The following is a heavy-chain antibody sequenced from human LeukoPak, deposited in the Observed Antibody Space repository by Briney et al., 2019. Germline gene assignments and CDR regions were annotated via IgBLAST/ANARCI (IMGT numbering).Heavy chain of an antibody. Sequence: SRTLSLTCAISGDSVSINSAAWNWTRQSPTRGLEWLVRPYYRSNWYNDYVASVKSRITVNPDTSKNQYSLQLNSVTPEDTAIYYCARDGGLGVPAAGENWFDPWGQGTLVTVSS. CDR1: GDSVSINSAA. D-gene: IGHD2-2*01. CDR3: ARDGGLGVPAAGENWFDP. CDR2: PYYRSNWYN. V-gene: IGHV6-1*01. J-gene: IGHJ5*02.